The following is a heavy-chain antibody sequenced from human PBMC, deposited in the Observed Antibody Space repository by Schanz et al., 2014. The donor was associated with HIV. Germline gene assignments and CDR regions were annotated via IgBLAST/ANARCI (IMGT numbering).Heavy chain of an antibody. D-gene: IGHD3-22*01. V-gene: IGHV4-31*03. Sequence: QVQLQESGPGLVRPSQTLSLTCTVAGGSISSGGYYWSWVRQHPGKGLEWIGYIYYSGSTYYNPSLKSRVTISVDTSKNQFSLKVSSVTAADTAVYYCARSYYYDGSPLPLDSWGQGTLVTVSS. CDR3: ARSYYYDGSPLPLDS. J-gene: IGHJ4*02. CDR2: IYYSGST. CDR1: GGSISSGGYY.